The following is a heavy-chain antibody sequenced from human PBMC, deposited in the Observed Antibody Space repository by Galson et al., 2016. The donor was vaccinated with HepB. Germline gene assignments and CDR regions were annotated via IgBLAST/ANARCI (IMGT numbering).Heavy chain of an antibody. Sequence: KVSCKASGGTFSSYAISWVRQAPGQGLEWMGGIIPIFGTANYAQKFQGRVTITADKSTSTAYMELSSLRSEDTAVYYCHLVVVAAFSFFYGMDVWGQGTTVTVSS. J-gene: IGHJ6*02. CDR3: HLVVVAAFSFFYGMDV. V-gene: IGHV1-69*06. CDR1: GGTFSSYA. CDR2: IIPIFGTA. D-gene: IGHD2-15*01.